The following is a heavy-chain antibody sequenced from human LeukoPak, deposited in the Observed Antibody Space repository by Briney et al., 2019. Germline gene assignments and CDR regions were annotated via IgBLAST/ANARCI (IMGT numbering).Heavy chain of an antibody. D-gene: IGHD6-19*01. CDR2: ISYDGSNK. CDR1: GFTFSSYG. J-gene: IGHJ4*02. Sequence: GSLRLSCAASGFTFSSYGMHWVRQAPGKGLEWVAVISYDGSNKYYADSVKGRFTISRDNSKNTLYLQMNSLRAEDTAMYYCARVFSGWYFYFDSWGQGTLVTVSS. V-gene: IGHV3-30*03. CDR3: ARVFSGWYFYFDS.